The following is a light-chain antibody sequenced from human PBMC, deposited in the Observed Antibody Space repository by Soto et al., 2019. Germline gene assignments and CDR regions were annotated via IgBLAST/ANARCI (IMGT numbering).Light chain of an antibody. CDR2: QTS. J-gene: IGKJ1*01. CDR3: HQRQSWPRT. CDR1: QYINTR. V-gene: IGKV3-11*01. Sequence: IVLTQSPATLSSFPGDRVTLSCRASQYINTRLAWYQHRPGQAPRRLIYQTSIRAAGIPARFSASGTGTDFTLTISDVQPEDFAVYYCHQRQSWPRTFGQGTKVDIK.